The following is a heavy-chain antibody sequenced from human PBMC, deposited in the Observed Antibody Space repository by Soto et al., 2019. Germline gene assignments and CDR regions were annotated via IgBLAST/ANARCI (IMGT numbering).Heavy chain of an antibody. CDR3: AATIIAAVGTGYYYGMDV. J-gene: IGHJ6*02. CDR2: IVVGSGDT. CDR1: GFTFTSSA. V-gene: IGHV1-58*01. Sequence: VTVSCKASGFTFTSSAVQWVRQARGQRLEWIGWIVVGSGDTNSAQKFQERVTITRDMSTSTAYIELSSLRSEDTAVYYCAATIIAAVGTGYYYGMDVWGQGTTVTVSS. D-gene: IGHD6-13*01.